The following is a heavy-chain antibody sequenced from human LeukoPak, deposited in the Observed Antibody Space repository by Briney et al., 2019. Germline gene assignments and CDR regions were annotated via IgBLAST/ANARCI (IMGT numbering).Heavy chain of an antibody. V-gene: IGHV1-18*01. D-gene: IGHD2-21*02. CDR2: ISAYNGNT. Sequence: GASVKVSCKASGYTFSSYGISWVRQAPGQGLEWMGWISAYNGNTNYPQKLQGRVTMTTDTSTSTAYMELRSLRSDDAAVYYCARDGPPRTYCGGDCYPGFDYWGQGTLVTVSS. J-gene: IGHJ4*02. CDR1: GYTFSSYG. CDR3: ARDGPPRTYCGGDCYPGFDY.